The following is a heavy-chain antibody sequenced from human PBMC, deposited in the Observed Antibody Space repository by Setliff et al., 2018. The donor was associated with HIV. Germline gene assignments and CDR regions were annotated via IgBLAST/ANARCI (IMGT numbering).Heavy chain of an antibody. CDR1: GVSFTSSTYY. Sequence: SETLSLTCNVSGVSFTSSTYYWGSVRQPPGKGLEWIGSIYYSGTTYYKSSLKSRVTISVDTSESHFSLRLTSVSAADTGVYYCAIRDRSFDFWSGYYQRDFWSQGTLVTVSS. CDR2: IYYSGTT. D-gene: IGHD3-3*01. CDR3: AIRDRSFDFWSGYYQRDF. V-gene: IGHV4-39*02. J-gene: IGHJ4*02.